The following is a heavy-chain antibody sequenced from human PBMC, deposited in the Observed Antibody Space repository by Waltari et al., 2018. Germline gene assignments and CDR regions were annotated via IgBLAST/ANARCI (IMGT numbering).Heavy chain of an antibody. V-gene: IGHV4-39*07. CDR3: AREMWQLLFDY. CDR1: GGSISSSSYY. Sequence: QVQLQESGPGLVKPSETLSLTCTVSGGSISSSSYYWGWIRQPPGKGLEWIGSIYYSGSTYYNPSLKSRVTISVDTSKNQFSLKLSSVTAADTAVYYCAREMWQLLFDYWGQGTLVTVSS. CDR2: IYYSGST. D-gene: IGHD6-6*01. J-gene: IGHJ4*02.